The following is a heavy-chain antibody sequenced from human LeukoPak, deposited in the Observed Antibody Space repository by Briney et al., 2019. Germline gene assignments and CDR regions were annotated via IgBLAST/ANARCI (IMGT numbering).Heavy chain of an antibody. Sequence: GGSLRLSCAASGFTFSSYAMHWVRQAPGKGLEYVSAISSNGGSTYYANSAKGRFTISRDNSKNTLYLQMGGLRAEDMAVYYCARDWTLGYWGQGTLVTVSS. J-gene: IGHJ4*02. CDR3: ARDWTLGY. D-gene: IGHD3/OR15-3a*01. CDR2: ISSNGGST. V-gene: IGHV3-64*01. CDR1: GFTFSSYA.